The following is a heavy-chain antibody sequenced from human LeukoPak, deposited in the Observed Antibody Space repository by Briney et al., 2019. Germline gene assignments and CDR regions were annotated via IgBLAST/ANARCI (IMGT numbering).Heavy chain of an antibody. Sequence: SETLSLTCTVSGGSIRGSYWSWIRQPPGKGLEWIGYIYYSGTTYYNPSLKSRVTISVDMSKNQFSLKLSSVTAADTAVYYCARQDNYYFDYWGQGILVTVSS. CDR2: IYYSGTT. D-gene: IGHD1-20*01. J-gene: IGHJ4*02. V-gene: IGHV4-59*08. CDR3: ARQDNYYFDY. CDR1: GGSIRGSY.